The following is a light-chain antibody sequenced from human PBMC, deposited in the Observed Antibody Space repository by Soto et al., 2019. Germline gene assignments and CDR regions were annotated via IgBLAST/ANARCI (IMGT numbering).Light chain of an antibody. CDR2: SNN. CDR3: AAWDDSLNAVV. Sequence: QSVLTQPPSASGTPGQRVTISCSGSSSNIGSNSVIWYQQLPGTAPKLLIYSNNQRPSGVPDRFSGSKSGTSASLAISGLQSDDEADYYCAAWDDSLNAVVFGGGTKLTVL. J-gene: IGLJ2*01. V-gene: IGLV1-44*01. CDR1: SSNIGSNS.